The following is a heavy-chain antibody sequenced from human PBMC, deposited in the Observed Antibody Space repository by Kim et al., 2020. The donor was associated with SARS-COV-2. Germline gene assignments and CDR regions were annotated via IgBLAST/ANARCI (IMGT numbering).Heavy chain of an antibody. CDR3: ARDIFEGYNYLALLY. Sequence: GGSLRLSCAASGFTFSSYSMNWVRQAPGKGLEWVSSISSSSSYIYYADSVKGRFTISRDNAKNSLYLQMNSLRAEDTAVYYCARDIFEGYNYLALLYWGQGTLVTVSS. D-gene: IGHD5-12*01. CDR2: ISSSSSYI. J-gene: IGHJ4*02. CDR1: GFTFSSYS. V-gene: IGHV3-21*01.